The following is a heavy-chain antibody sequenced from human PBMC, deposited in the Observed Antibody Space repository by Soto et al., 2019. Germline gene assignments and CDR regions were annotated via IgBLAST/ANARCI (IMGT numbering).Heavy chain of an antibody. Sequence: QITLKESGPTLMKPTQTLTLTCTVSGFSLSTNGVGVGWIRQPPGKVLEWLALVAWDAATRYNPSLRSRVTITRDTSKNQAGPTMTNMDPVDTATYYCAHRRGTLFDSWGQRTLVTVSS. CDR2: VAWDAAT. CDR1: GFSLSTNGVG. CDR3: AHRRGTLFDS. D-gene: IGHD1-1*01. V-gene: IGHV2-5*02. J-gene: IGHJ4*02.